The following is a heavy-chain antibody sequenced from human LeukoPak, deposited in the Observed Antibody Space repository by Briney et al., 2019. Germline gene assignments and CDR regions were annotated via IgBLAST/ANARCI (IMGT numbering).Heavy chain of an antibody. V-gene: IGHV1-69*04. CDR2: IIPILGIA. D-gene: IGHD5-18*01. CDR1: GGTFSSYA. Sequence: SVKVSCKASGGTFSSYAISWVRQAPGQGLEWMGRIIPILGIANYAQKFQGRVTITADKSTSTAYMELSSLRSEDTAVYYCARDGGKIQLRSYFDYWGQGTLVTVSS. J-gene: IGHJ4*02. CDR3: ARDGGKIQLRSYFDY.